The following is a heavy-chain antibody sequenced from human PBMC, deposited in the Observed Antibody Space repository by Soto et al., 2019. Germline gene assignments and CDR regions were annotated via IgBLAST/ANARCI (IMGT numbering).Heavy chain of an antibody. CDR1: GGSISSGGYY. J-gene: IGHJ5*02. CDR3: ARGKGSYAERGDKTFNWFDP. CDR2: IYYSGST. Sequence: TSETLSLTCTVSGGSISSGGYYWSWIRQQPRKGLEWIGYIYYSGSTYYNPSLKSRVTISVDTSKNQFSLKLSSVTAADTAVYYCARGKGSYAERGDKTFNWFDPWGQGTLVTVSS. V-gene: IGHV4-31*03. D-gene: IGHD2-21*02.